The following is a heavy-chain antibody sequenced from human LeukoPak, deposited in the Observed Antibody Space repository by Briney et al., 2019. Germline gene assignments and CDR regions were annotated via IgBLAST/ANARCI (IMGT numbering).Heavy chain of an antibody. J-gene: IGHJ4*02. CDR2: IRSKAFGGAT. V-gene: IGHV3-49*04. Sequence: GGSLRLSCTASGFTFGDYAMSWVRQSPGKGLEWVSLIRSKAFGGATEYAASVKGRFTISRDDSKSIAYLQMNSLQTEDTAMYYCTRDGGTLDYWGQGTLVTVSS. D-gene: IGHD3-16*01. CDR3: TRDGGTLDY. CDR1: GFTFGDYA.